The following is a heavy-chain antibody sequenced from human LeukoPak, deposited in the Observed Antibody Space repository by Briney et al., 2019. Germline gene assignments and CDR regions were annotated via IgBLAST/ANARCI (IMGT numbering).Heavy chain of an antibody. J-gene: IGHJ4*02. CDR3: ARDASSGYSHYDY. CDR1: GFTFSSYS. Sequence: GGSLRLSCAASGFTFSSYSMNWVRQAPGKGLEWVSSISSSSSYIYYADSVKGRFTIPRDNAKNSLYLQMNSLRAEDTAVYYCARDASSGYSHYDYWGQGTLVTVSS. D-gene: IGHD3-22*01. CDR2: ISSSSSYI. V-gene: IGHV3-21*01.